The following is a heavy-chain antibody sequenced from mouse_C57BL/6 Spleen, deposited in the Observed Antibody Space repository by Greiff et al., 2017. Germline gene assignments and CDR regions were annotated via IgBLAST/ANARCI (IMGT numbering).Heavy chain of an antibody. J-gene: IGHJ2*01. V-gene: IGHV1-82*01. CDR1: GYAFSSSW. Sequence: QVQLKESGPELVKPGASVKLSCKASGYAFSSSWMNWVKQRPGKGLEWIGRIYPGDGDTNYNGKFKGKATLTADKSSSTAYMQLSSLTSEDSAVYFCARGEICRAFDYWGQGTTLTVSS. CDR2: IYPGDGDT. CDR3: ARGEICRAFDY.